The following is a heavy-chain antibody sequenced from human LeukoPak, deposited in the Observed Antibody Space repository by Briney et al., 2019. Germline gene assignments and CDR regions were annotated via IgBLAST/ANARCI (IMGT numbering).Heavy chain of an antibody. Sequence: GASVKVSCTASGYTFTGYYFHRVRQAPGQGLEWMGWINPNTAGTNYAQKFLGGVTLTWDTSISTAYMELNRLTSDDTAVYYCATSAGDYRAGHYYYMGVWGKGTSVTVSS. V-gene: IGHV1-2*02. CDR3: ATSAGDYRAGHYYYMGV. CDR1: GYTFTGYY. CDR2: INPNTAGT. J-gene: IGHJ6*03. D-gene: IGHD4-11*01.